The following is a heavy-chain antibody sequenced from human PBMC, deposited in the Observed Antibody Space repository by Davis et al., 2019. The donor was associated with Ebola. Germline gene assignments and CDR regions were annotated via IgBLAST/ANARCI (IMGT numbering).Heavy chain of an antibody. CDR3: ARDLRIFGVVGIYYYYGMDV. D-gene: IGHD3-3*01. Sequence: AASVKVSCKASGGTFTSYGISWVRQAPGQGLEWMGWISAYNGNTKYSQKFQGRVTITRDTSASTAYMELSSLRSEDTAVYYCARDLRIFGVVGIYYYYGMDVWGQGTTVTVSS. V-gene: IGHV1-18*01. J-gene: IGHJ6*02. CDR2: ISAYNGNT. CDR1: GGTFTSYG.